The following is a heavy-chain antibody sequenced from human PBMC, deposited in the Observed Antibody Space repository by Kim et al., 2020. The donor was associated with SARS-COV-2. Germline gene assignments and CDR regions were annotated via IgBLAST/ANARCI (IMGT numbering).Heavy chain of an antibody. V-gene: IGHV4-34*01. CDR1: GGSFSGYY. Sequence: SETLSLTCAVYGGSFSGYYWSWIRQPPGKGLEWIGEINHSGSTNYNPSLKSRVTISVDTSKNQFSLKLSSVTAADTAVYYCAREYYYDSSGYYYYYGMDVWGQGTTVTVSS. D-gene: IGHD3-22*01. CDR2: INHSGST. J-gene: IGHJ6*02. CDR3: AREYYYDSSGYYYYYGMDV.